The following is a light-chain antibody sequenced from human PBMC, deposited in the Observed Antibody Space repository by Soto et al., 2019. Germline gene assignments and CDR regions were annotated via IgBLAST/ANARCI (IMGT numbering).Light chain of an antibody. J-gene: IGKJ4*01. V-gene: IGKV1-5*01. Sequence: DIQMTQSPSTLSASVGDRVTITCRASQSISSWLAWYQQIPGKAPKLLIYDVFSLESGVPSRFSGSGSGTEFTLTICSLQPDDFATYYCQQYNSYLLTFGGGTKVEIK. CDR1: QSISSW. CDR3: QQYNSYLLT. CDR2: DVF.